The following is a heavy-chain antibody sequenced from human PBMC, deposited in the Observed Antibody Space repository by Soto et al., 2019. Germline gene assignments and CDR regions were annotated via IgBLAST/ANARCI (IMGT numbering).Heavy chain of an antibody. CDR1: GFTFSSYA. CDR2: ISGSGGAT. CDR3: AKAGRPFYDLWSENRFDP. V-gene: IGHV3-23*01. D-gene: IGHD3-3*01. J-gene: IGHJ5*02. Sequence: GGSLRLSCTASGFTFSSYAMTWVRQAPGKGLEWVSSISGSGGATYYADSVKGRFTISRDDSKNTLFLQMDSLRAEDTALYYCAKAGRPFYDLWSENRFDPWGQGALVTVSS.